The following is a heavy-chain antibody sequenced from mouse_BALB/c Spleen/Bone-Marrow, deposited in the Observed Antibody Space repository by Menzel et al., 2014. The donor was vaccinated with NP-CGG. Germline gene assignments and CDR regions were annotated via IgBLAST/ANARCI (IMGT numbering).Heavy chain of an antibody. D-gene: IGHD2-14*01. J-gene: IGHJ4*01. Sequence: GSELVRPGASVKLSCKASGYTFTSYWMHWVKQRPGQGLEWIGNIYPGSGSTNYDEKFKSKATLTVDTSSSTAYMQLSSLTSEDSAVYYCTRRYEIYYAMDYWVQGTSVTVSS. CDR1: GYTFTSYW. CDR2: IYPGSGST. V-gene: IGHV1S22*01. CDR3: TRRYEIYYAMDY.